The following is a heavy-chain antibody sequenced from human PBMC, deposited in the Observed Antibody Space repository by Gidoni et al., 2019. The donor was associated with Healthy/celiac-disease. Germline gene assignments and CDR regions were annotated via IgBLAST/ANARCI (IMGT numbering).Heavy chain of an antibody. V-gene: IGHV5-51*01. CDR1: GYSFTRYW. CDR3: ARRTTRGDWFDP. Sequence: EVQLVHSVAVLKKPGESRKISVTGSGYSFTRYWIRWVRQMPGKGLEWMGIIYPGDSDTRYSPSFQGQVTISADKSISTAYLQWSSLKASDTAMYYCARRTTRGDWFDPWGQGTLVTVSS. D-gene: IGHD1-7*01. CDR2: IYPGDSDT. J-gene: IGHJ5*02.